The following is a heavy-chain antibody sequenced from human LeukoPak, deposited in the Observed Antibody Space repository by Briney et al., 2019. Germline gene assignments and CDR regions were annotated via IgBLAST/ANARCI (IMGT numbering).Heavy chain of an antibody. J-gene: IGHJ4*02. CDR3: ARDSGSGRHHEY. Sequence: GGSLRLSCAASGFTAISKYMSWVRQGPGKGLEWVSVIYSGGTTSYADSVKGRFTISRDNSKNTLYLQMNSLRAEDTAVYYCARDSGSGRHHEYWGQGTLVTVSS. D-gene: IGHD6-19*01. CDR1: GFTAISKY. V-gene: IGHV3-66*01. CDR2: IYSGGTT.